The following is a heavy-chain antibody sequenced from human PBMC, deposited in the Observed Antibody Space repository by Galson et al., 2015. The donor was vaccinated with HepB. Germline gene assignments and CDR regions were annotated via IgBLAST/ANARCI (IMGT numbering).Heavy chain of an antibody. D-gene: IGHD3-22*01. CDR1: GYTFTSYY. CDR3: ARAQPPPYYYDSSGYPDY. J-gene: IGHJ4*02. V-gene: IGHV1-46*03. Sequence: SVKVSCKASGYTFTSYYMHWVRQAPGQGLEWMGIINPSGGSTSYAQKFQGRVTMTRDTSTSTVYMELSSLRSEDTAVYYCARAQPPPYYYDSSGYPDYWGQGTLVTVSS. CDR2: INPSGGST.